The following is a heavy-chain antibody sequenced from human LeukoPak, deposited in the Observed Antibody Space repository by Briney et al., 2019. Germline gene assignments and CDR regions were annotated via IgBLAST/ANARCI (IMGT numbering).Heavy chain of an antibody. CDR3: ANSSGWDYYFDY. CDR2: ISYDGNIR. J-gene: IGHJ4*02. D-gene: IGHD6-19*01. Sequence: PGGSLRLSCAASGFPFGPYAMHWVRQAPGKSLEWVAVISYDGNIRYYADSVKGRSTVSRDNSKSTLYLQMNSLRAEDTAVYYCANSSGWDYYFDYWGQGTLVTVSS. CDR1: GFPFGPYA. V-gene: IGHV3-30-3*01.